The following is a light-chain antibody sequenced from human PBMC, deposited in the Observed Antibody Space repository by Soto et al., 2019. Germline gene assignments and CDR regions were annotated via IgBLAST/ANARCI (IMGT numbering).Light chain of an antibody. CDR1: SSDIGTYNY. CDR2: DVS. CDR3: SAYTTATSVV. Sequence: QSALTQPASMSGSPGQSITISCTGTSSDIGTYNYVSWYQQHPGEAPKLIIFDVSYRPSGVSNRFAGSKSGNTASLTISGLQAEDEGDYYCSAYTTATSVVFGGGTKLTVL. V-gene: IGLV2-14*03. J-gene: IGLJ2*01.